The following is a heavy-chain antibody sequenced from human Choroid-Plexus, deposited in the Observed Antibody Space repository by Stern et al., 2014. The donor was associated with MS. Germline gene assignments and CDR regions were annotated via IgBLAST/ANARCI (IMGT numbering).Heavy chain of an antibody. J-gene: IGHJ5*02. CDR3: AKDRQYLTYFFDH. Sequence: VQLVESGGGVVQPGRPLRLSCVASGFTLGSCAMHWVRQAPGQGLGWAAGVSYDGSNKYYADSVKGRFTISRDNSQNTLYMQMSSLRPEDTAVYYCAKDRQYLTYFFDHWGQGSLVTVSS. D-gene: IGHD2/OR15-2a*01. CDR1: GFTLGSCA. V-gene: IGHV3-30*18. CDR2: VSYDGSNK.